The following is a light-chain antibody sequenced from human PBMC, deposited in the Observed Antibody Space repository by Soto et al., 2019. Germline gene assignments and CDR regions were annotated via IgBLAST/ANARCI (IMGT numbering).Light chain of an antibody. CDR1: SGYSNYK. V-gene: IGLV9-49*01. CDR3: GADHGSGGNFVWV. J-gene: IGLJ3*02. CDR2: VGTGGIVG. Sequence: QLVLTQPPSASASLGASVTLTCTLSSGYSNYKVDWYQQRPGKGPRFVMRVGTGGIVGSKGDGIPDRFSVLGSGLNRYLTIKNIQEEDESDYHCGADHGSGGNFVWVFGGGTKVTVL.